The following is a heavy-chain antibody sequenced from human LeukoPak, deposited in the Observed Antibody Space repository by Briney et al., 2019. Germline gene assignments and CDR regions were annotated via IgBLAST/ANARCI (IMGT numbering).Heavy chain of an antibody. Sequence: PGGSLRLSCAASGFTFSSYAMHWVRQAPGKGLEWVAVISYDGSNKYYADSVKGRFTISRDNSKNTLYLQMSSLRAEDTAVYYCARDLTGADWGQGTLVTVSS. CDR2: ISYDGSNK. V-gene: IGHV3-30-3*01. J-gene: IGHJ4*02. CDR3: ARDLTGAD. CDR1: GFTFSSYA.